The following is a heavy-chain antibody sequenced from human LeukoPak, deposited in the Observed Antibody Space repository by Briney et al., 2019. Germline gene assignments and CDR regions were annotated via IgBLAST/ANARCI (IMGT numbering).Heavy chain of an antibody. CDR3: ARRGIQLWPHDDY. J-gene: IGHJ4*02. V-gene: IGHV3-48*03. CDR1: GFTFSSHE. D-gene: IGHD5-18*01. CDR2: ISNSGSTI. Sequence: PGGSVRLSCAASGFTFSSHEMNWVRQAPGKGLEWVSYISNSGSTIYYADSVRGRFTISRDNAKNSLYLQMNSLRAEDTAAYYCARRGIQLWPHDDYWGRGTLDTVTS.